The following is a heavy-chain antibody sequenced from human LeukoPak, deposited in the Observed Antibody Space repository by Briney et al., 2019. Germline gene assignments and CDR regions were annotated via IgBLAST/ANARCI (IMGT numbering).Heavy chain of an antibody. Sequence: ASVKVSCKASGYTFTCYYMHWVRQAPGQGLEWMRRINPNSGGTIYAQKFQGRVTMTRDTSISTAYMDLSRLRSDDTAVYHCAREPLDSSSWSYYFDYWGQGTLVTVSS. V-gene: IGHV1-2*06. CDR2: INPNSGGT. D-gene: IGHD6-13*01. CDR1: GYTFTCYY. CDR3: AREPLDSSSWSYYFDY. J-gene: IGHJ4*02.